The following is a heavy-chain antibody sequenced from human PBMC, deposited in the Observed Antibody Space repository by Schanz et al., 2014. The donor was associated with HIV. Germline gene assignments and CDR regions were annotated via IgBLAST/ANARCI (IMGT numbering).Heavy chain of an antibody. CDR2: VYSGGSS. CDR3: ARDIPRDTVTRYYGMDV. Sequence: QVQLQESGPGLVKPSETLSLTCNVSGDSISNYYWTWIRQPAGRGLEWIGRVYSGGSSNYNPSLRSRVTMSVDTSKNQFSLSRSSVTAADTAVYYCARDIPRDTVTRYYGMDVWGQGTTVTVSS. V-gene: IGHV4-4*07. D-gene: IGHD4-4*01. CDR1: GDSISNYY. J-gene: IGHJ6*02.